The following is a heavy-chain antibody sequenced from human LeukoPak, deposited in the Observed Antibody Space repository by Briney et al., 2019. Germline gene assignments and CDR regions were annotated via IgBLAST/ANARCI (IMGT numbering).Heavy chain of an antibody. CDR2: ISSSSSYI. J-gene: IGHJ4*02. Sequence: GGSLRLSCAASGFTFRSYAMNWVRQAPGKGLEWVSSISSSSSYIYYADSVKGRFTISRDNAKNSLYLQMNSLRAEDTAVYYCAREDDRVYVYWGQGTLVTVSS. V-gene: IGHV3-21*01. D-gene: IGHD6-13*01. CDR3: AREDDRVYVY. CDR1: GFTFRSYA.